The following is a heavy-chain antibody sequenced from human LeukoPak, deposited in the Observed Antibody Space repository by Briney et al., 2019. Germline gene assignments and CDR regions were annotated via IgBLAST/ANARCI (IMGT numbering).Heavy chain of an antibody. CDR1: GFTFDDYG. D-gene: IGHD6-19*01. Sequence: GGSLRLSCAASGFTFDDYGMSWVRQAPGKGLEWVSGISGSGDSTYYADSVKGRFTISRDNSKNTLYLQMNSLRAEDTAVYYCARRLGIAVAGAFDYWGQGTLVTVSS. CDR2: ISGSGDST. J-gene: IGHJ4*02. V-gene: IGHV3-23*01. CDR3: ARRLGIAVAGAFDY.